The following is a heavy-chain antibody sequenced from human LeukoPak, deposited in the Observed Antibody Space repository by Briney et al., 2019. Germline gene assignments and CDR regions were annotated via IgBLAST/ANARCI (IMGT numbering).Heavy chain of an antibody. V-gene: IGHV4-31*03. CDR1: GGSISSGDYY. CDR3: ALWFGELGAFDP. D-gene: IGHD3-10*01. Sequence: SRTLSLTCTVSGGSISSGDYYWSWIRQHPGKGLEWIGYIYYSGSTYYNPSLKSRVTISVDTSKNQFPLKLSSVTAADTAVYYCALWFGELGAFDPWGQGTLVTVSS. J-gene: IGHJ5*02. CDR2: IYYSGST.